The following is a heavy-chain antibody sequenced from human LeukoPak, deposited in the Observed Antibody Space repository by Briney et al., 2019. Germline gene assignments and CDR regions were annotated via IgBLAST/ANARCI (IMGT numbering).Heavy chain of an antibody. Sequence: ASVKVSCKASGYTFTGYYMHWVRQAPGQGLEWMGWINPNSGGTNYAQKFQGRVTMTRDTSISTAYMELSRLRSDDTAVYYCAREREEYGVHYDILTGDLYNWFDPWGQGTLVTVSS. D-gene: IGHD3-9*01. V-gene: IGHV1-2*02. J-gene: IGHJ5*02. CDR1: GYTFTGYY. CDR2: INPNSGGT. CDR3: AREREEYGVHYDILTGDLYNWFDP.